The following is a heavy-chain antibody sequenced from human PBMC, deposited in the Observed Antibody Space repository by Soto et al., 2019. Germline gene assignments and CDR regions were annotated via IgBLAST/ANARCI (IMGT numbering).Heavy chain of an antibody. J-gene: IGHJ6*02. Sequence: ASVKVSCKASGGTFSSYAISWVRQAPGQGLEWMGGIIPIFGTANYAQKFQGRVTITADESTSTAYMELSSLRSEDTAVYYCARVYLGYCSSTSCYTDYYYYYGMDVWGQGTTVTVSS. CDR1: GGTFSSYA. D-gene: IGHD2-2*02. CDR3: ARVYLGYCSSTSCYTDYYYYYGMDV. CDR2: IIPIFGTA. V-gene: IGHV1-69*13.